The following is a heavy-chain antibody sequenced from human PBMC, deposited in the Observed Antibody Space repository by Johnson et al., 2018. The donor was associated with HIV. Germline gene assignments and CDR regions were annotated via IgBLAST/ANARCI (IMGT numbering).Heavy chain of an antibody. J-gene: IGHJ3*02. CDR3: ARIRVAIITEVGAFDI. CDR1: GFTVSSNY. D-gene: IGHD3-22*01. V-gene: IGHV3-66*03. CDR2: IYSGGST. Sequence: VQLVESGGGLIQPGGSLRLSCAASGFTVSSNYMSWVRQAPGKGLEWVSVIYSGGSTYYAASVKGRFTISRDNSKNTVYLQMNSLRAEDTAVYFCARIRVAIITEVGAFDIWGQGTMVTVSS.